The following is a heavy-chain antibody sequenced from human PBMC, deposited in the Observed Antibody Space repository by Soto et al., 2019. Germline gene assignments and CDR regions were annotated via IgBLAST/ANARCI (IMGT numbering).Heavy chain of an antibody. CDR2: INAGNGNT. V-gene: IGHV1-3*01. CDR3: ARYGGIYDSSGYYYLDY. D-gene: IGHD3-22*01. CDR1: GYTFTSYA. Sequence: ASVKVSCKASGYTFTSYAMHWVRQAPGQRLEWMGWINAGNGNTKYSQKFQGRVTITRDTSANTAYMELSSLRSEDTAVYYCARYGGIYDSSGYYYLDYWGQGTLVTVSS. J-gene: IGHJ4*01.